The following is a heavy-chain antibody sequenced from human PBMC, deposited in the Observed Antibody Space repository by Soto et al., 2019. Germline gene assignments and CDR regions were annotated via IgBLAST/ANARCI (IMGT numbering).Heavy chain of an antibody. CDR1: GFTFNNYA. Sequence: DVQLLESGGGLVQPGGSLRLSCAASGFTFNNYAMTWIRQAPGKGLEWVATVSDSGETSLSADSVKDRFTISRDNSRKTLYLQMNRLRPEDTATYYCAKEMPLGGILGAEPLDYWGQGTLVTVSS. D-gene: IGHD1-26*01. V-gene: IGHV3-23*01. J-gene: IGHJ4*02. CDR2: VSDSGETS. CDR3: AKEMPLGGILGAEPLDY.